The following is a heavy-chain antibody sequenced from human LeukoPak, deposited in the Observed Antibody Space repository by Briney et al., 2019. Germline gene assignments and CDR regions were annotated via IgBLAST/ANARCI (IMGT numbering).Heavy chain of an antibody. D-gene: IGHD2-15*01. CDR1: GFTFRSYY. CDR3: ARGPEGVRGSDHYYGADV. CDR2: GWGSGFNI. V-gene: IGHV3-21*01. J-gene: IGHJ6*02. Sequence: GALRLSCGGSGFTFRSYYLKWVRQAPGGGLGWGPRGWGSGFNIYYADSVKGRFTISRDNAKNSFYLQMNSLRVEDTAVYFCARGPEGVRGSDHYYGADVWGQGTTVTVSS.